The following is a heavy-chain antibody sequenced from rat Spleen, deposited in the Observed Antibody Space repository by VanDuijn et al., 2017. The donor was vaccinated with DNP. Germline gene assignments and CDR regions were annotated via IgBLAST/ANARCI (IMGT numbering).Heavy chain of an antibody. Sequence: EVQLVETGGGLVQPGRSLKLSCVASGFTFSSYWMYWIRQAPGQGLEWVASINGDGDKSYYPDSVKGRFTISRDNAKNTQYLQMDSLRSEDTATYYCARRDGYNWYFDFWGPGTMVTVSS. D-gene: IGHD1-4*01. CDR2: INGDGDKS. V-gene: IGHV5-58*01. J-gene: IGHJ1*01. CDR3: ARRDGYNWYFDF. CDR1: GFTFSSYW.